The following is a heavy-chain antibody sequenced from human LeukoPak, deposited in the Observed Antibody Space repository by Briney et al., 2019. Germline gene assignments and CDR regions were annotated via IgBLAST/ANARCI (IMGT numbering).Heavy chain of an antibody. D-gene: IGHD3-10*01. Sequence: KPSETLSLTCTVSGGSISGYYWTWIRQPPGKGLEWIGYIYYSGSTNYNPSLNTRVTISVDTSKNQFSLKLSSVTAADTAVYYCARYSSGSYIDYWGQGTLVTVSS. J-gene: IGHJ4*02. V-gene: IGHV4-59*08. CDR1: GGSISGYY. CDR3: ARYSSGSYIDY. CDR2: IYYSGST.